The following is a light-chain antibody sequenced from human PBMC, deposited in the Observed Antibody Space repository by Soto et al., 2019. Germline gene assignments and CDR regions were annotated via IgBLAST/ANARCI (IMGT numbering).Light chain of an antibody. V-gene: IGLV2-14*01. J-gene: IGLJ2*01. Sequence: QSALTQPASGSGSPGQSITISCTGTSSDVGGYNYVSWYQQHPGKAPKLMIYDVSNRPSGVSNRFSGSKSGNTASLTISGLQDEDEAYYYCRSYTSSSTRVFGGGTKLTVL. CDR3: RSYTSSSTRV. CDR1: SSDVGGYNY. CDR2: DVS.